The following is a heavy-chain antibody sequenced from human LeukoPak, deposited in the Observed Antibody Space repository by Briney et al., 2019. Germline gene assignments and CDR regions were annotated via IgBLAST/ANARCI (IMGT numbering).Heavy chain of an antibody. Sequence: PGGSLRLSCAASGFTFSTSAMTWVRQAPGKGLEWVSGISGSGVTDYADSVKGRFTISRDNSKSTLYLQMNSLRAEDTAVYYCAKDLNWGGRWGQGTLVTVSS. CDR2: ISGSGVT. CDR3: AKDLNWGGR. D-gene: IGHD7-27*01. J-gene: IGHJ4*02. CDR1: GFTFSTSA. V-gene: IGHV3-23*01.